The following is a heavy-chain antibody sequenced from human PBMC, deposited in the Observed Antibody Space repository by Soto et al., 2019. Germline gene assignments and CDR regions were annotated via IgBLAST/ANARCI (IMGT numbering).Heavy chain of an antibody. D-gene: IGHD3-3*01. CDR3: ARSAITLFGVVSIPPHYCSEMDV. Sequence: QVQLVQSGAEVKKPGSSVKVSCKASGGTFNRYAISWVRQAPGQGLEWMGGIIPIFGIGNDAQRFQGRVTITADESTGKAYMELSSLRSEDTGVYYCARSAITLFGVVSIPPHYCSEMDVWGQGTTVTVSS. V-gene: IGHV1-69*01. CDR1: GGTFNRYA. CDR2: IIPIFGIG. J-gene: IGHJ6*02.